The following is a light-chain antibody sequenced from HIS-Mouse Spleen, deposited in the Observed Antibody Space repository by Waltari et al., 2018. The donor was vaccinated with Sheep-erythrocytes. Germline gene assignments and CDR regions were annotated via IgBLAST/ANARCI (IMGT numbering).Light chain of an antibody. J-gene: IGLJ2*01. V-gene: IGLV2-14*01. Sequence: QSALTQPRSVSGSPGQSVTISCTGTSSAVGGYNYVSWYQQHPGKAPKLMIYEVSNRPSGVSNRFSGSKSGNTASLTISGLQAEDEADYYCSSYTSSSTQVFGGGTKLTVL. CDR1: SSAVGGYNY. CDR3: SSYTSSSTQV. CDR2: EVS.